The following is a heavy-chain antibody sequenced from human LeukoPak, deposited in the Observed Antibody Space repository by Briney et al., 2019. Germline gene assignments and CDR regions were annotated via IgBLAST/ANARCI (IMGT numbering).Heavy chain of an antibody. CDR1: GYTLTEFS. V-gene: IGHV1-24*01. D-gene: IGHD4-17*01. CDR3: TSTVTMRDWYFDL. J-gene: IGHJ2*01. CDR2: FDPEDGET. Sequence: ASVKVSCKVSGYTLTEFSMHLVRQVPGKGLEWMGSFDPEDGETIYTQKFQGRVTMTEDTFTDTAYMELSSLRSEDTAVYYCTSTVTMRDWYFDLRGRGTLVTVSS.